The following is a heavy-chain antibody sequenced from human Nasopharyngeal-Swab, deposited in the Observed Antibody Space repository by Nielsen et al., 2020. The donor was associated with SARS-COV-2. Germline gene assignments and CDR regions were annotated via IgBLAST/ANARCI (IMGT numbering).Heavy chain of an antibody. D-gene: IGHD6-6*01. CDR2: IYYSGSI. J-gene: IGHJ4*02. CDR1: GGSISSYY. Sequence: SETLSLTCTVSGGSISSYYWSWIRQPPGKGLEWIGYIYYSGSINYNPSLKSRVTISVDTSKNQFSLKLSSVTAADTAVYYCARLDSSSSGGFDYWGQGTLVTVSS. CDR3: ARLDSSSSGGFDY. V-gene: IGHV4-59*01.